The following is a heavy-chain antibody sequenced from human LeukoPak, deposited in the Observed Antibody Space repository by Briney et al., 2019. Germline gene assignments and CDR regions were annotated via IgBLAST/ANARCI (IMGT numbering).Heavy chain of an antibody. D-gene: IGHD3-9*01. CDR2: ISGSGGST. V-gene: IGHV3-23*01. CDR1: GFTFSSYA. J-gene: IGHJ4*02. Sequence: PGGSLRLSCAASGFTFSSYAMSWVRQAPGKGLEWVSAISGSGGSTYYADSVKGRFTISRDNSKNTLYLQMNSLRAEDTAVYYCAKEYYDILTGYYNVIDYWGQGTLVTVSS. CDR3: AKEYYDILTGYYNVIDY.